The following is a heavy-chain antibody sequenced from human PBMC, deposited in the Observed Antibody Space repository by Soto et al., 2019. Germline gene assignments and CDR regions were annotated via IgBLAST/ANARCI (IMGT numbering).Heavy chain of an antibody. CDR1: GFTFSSYA. CDR2: ISGSGGST. D-gene: IGHD2-2*01. J-gene: IGHJ6*02. Sequence: EVQLLESGGGLVQPGGSLRLSCAASGFTFSSYAMSWVRQAPGKGLEGVSAISGSGGSTYYADSVKGRFTISRDNSKNTLYLQMNSLRAEDTAVYYCAKDGVVPAAYYYYGMDVWGQGTTVTVSS. V-gene: IGHV3-23*01. CDR3: AKDGVVPAAYYYYGMDV.